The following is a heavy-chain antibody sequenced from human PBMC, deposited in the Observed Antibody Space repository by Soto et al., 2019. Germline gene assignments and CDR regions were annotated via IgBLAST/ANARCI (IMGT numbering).Heavy chain of an antibody. CDR3: ARDLVKYCSSTSCSIAFDI. V-gene: IGHV3-11*01. J-gene: IGHJ3*02. CDR1: GFTFSDYY. Sequence: LRLSCAASGFTFSDYYMSWIRQAPGKGLEWVSYISSSGSTIYYADSVKGRFTISRDNAKNSLYLQMNSLRAEDTAVYYCARDLVKYCSSTSCSIAFDIWGQGTRVTVSS. D-gene: IGHD2-2*01. CDR2: ISSSGSTI.